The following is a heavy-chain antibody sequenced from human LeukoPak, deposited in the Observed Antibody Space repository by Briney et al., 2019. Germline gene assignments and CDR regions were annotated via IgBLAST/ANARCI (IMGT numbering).Heavy chain of an antibody. CDR2: ISYDGSNK. V-gene: IGHV3-30*18. D-gene: IGHD4-17*01. Sequence: GRSLRLSCAASGFTFSSYGMHWVRQAPGKGLEWVAVISYDGSNKYYADSVKGRFTISRDNSKNTLYLQMNSLRAEDTAVYYCAEATGYGDYIDYWGQGTLVTVSS. CDR1: GFTFSSYG. J-gene: IGHJ4*02. CDR3: AEATGYGDYIDY.